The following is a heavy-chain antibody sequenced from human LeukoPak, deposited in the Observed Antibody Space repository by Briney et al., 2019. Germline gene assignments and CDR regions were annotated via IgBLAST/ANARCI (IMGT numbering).Heavy chain of an antibody. CDR2: IRGDGGST. CDR3: AKDISRNFVVVPAADY. Sequence: PGGSLRLSCAASGFTFDDYAMHWVRQPPGKSLEWVSPIRGDGGSTYYADSVKGRFTVSRDNSKNSLYLQMNSLRTEDTALYYCAKDISRNFVVVPAADYWGQGTLVTVSS. J-gene: IGHJ4*02. D-gene: IGHD2-2*01. V-gene: IGHV3-43*02. CDR1: GFTFDDYA.